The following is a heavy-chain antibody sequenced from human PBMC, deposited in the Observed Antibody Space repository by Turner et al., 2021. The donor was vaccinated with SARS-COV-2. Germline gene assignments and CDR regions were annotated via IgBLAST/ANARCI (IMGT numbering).Heavy chain of an antibody. CDR2: ISYDGSNK. CDR1: RLTVSNYA. J-gene: IGHJ4*02. CDR3: ARVGTKGSTEQ. V-gene: IGHV3-30-3*01. D-gene: IGHD1-1*01. Sequence: QVQLVESGGGVDQHGRSLRVSCARARLTVSNYAMHWVRQAAGKGLEWAAVISYDGSNKYSAYSVKGRFTIARDNSKNSLYLQRNSLRAEDTAVYYCARVGTKGSTEQWGQGTLVTVSS.